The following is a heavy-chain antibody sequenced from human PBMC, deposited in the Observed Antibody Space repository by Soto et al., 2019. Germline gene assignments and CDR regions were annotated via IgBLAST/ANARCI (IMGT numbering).Heavy chain of an antibody. CDR2: ISYDGSNK. J-gene: IGHJ4*02. CDR3: AKDQYSSGWYQTQFDY. Sequence: QVQLVESGGGVVQPGRSLRLSCAASGFTFSSYGMHWVRQAPGEGLEWVAVISYDGSNKYYADSVKGRFTISRDNSKNTLYLQMNSLRAEDTAVYYCAKDQYSSGWYQTQFDYWGQGTLVTVSS. V-gene: IGHV3-30*18. CDR1: GFTFSSYG. D-gene: IGHD6-19*01.